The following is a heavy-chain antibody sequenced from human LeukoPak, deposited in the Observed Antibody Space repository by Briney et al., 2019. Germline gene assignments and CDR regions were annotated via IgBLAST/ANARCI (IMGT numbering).Heavy chain of an antibody. CDR3: ARGPLPTYYYYMDV. D-gene: IGHD1-26*01. V-gene: IGHV4-59*01. J-gene: IGHJ6*03. CDR2: IYYSGST. CDR1: GGSISSYY. Sequence: PSETLSLTCTVSGGSISSYYWSWIRQPPGKGLEWIGYIYYSGSTNYNPSLKSRVTISVDTSKNQFSPKLSSVTAADTAVYYRARGPLPTYYYYMDVWGKGTTVTVSS.